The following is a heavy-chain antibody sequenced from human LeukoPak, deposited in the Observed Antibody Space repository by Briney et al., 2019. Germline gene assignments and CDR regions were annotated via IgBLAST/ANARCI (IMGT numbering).Heavy chain of an antibody. J-gene: IGHJ6*03. D-gene: IGHD2-21*02. CDR3: ARVVVTAPATPSYYYYMDV. Sequence: ASVKVSCKASGYTFTSYAMNWVRQAPGQGLEWMGWINTNTGNPTYAQGFTGRFVFSLDTSVSTAYLQISSLKAEDTAVYYCARVVVTAPATPSYYYYMDVWGKGTTVTVSS. CDR1: GYTFTSYA. CDR2: INTNTGNP. V-gene: IGHV7-4-1*02.